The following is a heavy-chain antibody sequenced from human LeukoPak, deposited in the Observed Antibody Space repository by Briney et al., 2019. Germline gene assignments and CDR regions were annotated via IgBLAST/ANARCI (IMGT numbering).Heavy chain of an antibody. CDR3: AGPTRGWGQWPLDY. D-gene: IGHD3-10*01. J-gene: IGHJ4*02. Sequence: GASVKVSCKASGYTFTSYYMHWVRQAPGQGLEWMGWINPNSGGTNYAQKFQGRVTMTRDTSISTAYMELSRLRSDDTAVYYCAGPTRGWGQWPLDYWGQGTLVTVSS. CDR2: INPNSGGT. V-gene: IGHV1-2*02. CDR1: GYTFTSYY.